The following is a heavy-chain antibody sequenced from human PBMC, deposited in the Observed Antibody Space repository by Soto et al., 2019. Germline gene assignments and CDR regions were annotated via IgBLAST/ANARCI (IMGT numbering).Heavy chain of an antibody. D-gene: IGHD2-15*01. CDR3: AVQLYHSATGPNFQSYCDS. V-gene: IGHV5-10-1*01. CDR1: GYSFAGYW. Sequence: GESLTISCKGSGYSFAGYWITWVRQKPGKGLEWMGRIDPSDSQTYYSPSFRGHVTISATKSITTVFLQWSSLRASDTAMYYCAVQLYHSATGPNFQSYCDSWGQGTPVTVSS. J-gene: IGHJ4*02. CDR2: IDPSDSQT.